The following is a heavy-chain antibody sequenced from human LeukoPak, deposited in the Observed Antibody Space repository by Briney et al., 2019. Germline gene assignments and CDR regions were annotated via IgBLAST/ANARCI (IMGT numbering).Heavy chain of an antibody. CDR3: ARASSGYYPLDY. V-gene: IGHV4-34*01. J-gene: IGHJ4*02. CDR1: GGSLSGYY. Sequence: SETLSLTCAVYGGSLSGYYWTWIRQPSGKGLEWIGEINHSGSTNYNPSLKSRVTISVDTSKNRFSLKLSSVTAADTAVYYCARASSGYYPLDYWGQGTLVTVSS. CDR2: INHSGST. D-gene: IGHD3-22*01.